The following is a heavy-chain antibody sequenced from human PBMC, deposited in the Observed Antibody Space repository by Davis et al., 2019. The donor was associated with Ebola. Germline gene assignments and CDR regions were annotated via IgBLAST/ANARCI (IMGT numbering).Heavy chain of an antibody. CDR1: GYNFINYA. Sequence: AASVKVSCKASGYNFINYAVHWVRQAPGQRLEWMGWINAGSGNTKYSQNFQGRVTLTMDTSASTAYMELSSLRSEDTAVYYCARDLYGDYDLVYFFDYWGQGTLVTVSS. CDR3: ARDLYGDYDLVYFFDY. J-gene: IGHJ4*02. V-gene: IGHV1-3*01. D-gene: IGHD5-12*01. CDR2: INAGSGNT.